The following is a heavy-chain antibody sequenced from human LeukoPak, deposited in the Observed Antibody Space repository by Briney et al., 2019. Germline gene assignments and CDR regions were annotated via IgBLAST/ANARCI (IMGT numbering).Heavy chain of an antibody. Sequence: ASVKVSCKASGYTFTGYYMHWVRQAPGQGLEWMGWINPNSGGTNYAQKLQGRVTMTTDTSTSTAYMELRSLRSDDTAVYYCARHDYGDYGNFDYWGQGTLVTVSS. D-gene: IGHD4-17*01. CDR1: GYTFTGYY. J-gene: IGHJ4*02. CDR3: ARHDYGDYGNFDY. V-gene: IGHV1-2*02. CDR2: INPNSGGT.